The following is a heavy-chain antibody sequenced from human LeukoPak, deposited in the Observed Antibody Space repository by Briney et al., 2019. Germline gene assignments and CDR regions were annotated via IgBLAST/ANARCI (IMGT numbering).Heavy chain of an antibody. J-gene: IGHJ4*02. V-gene: IGHV3-30*04. Sequence: GGSLRLSCAASGFTFSIYAMHWVRQAPGKGLEWVAVISYDGNNKYYADSVKGRFTISRDNSKNTLYLQMNSLRAEDTAMYYCARDQGWQATMVDYWGQGTLVTVSS. D-gene: IGHD5-24*01. CDR2: ISYDGNNK. CDR3: ARDQGWQATMVDY. CDR1: GFTFSIYA.